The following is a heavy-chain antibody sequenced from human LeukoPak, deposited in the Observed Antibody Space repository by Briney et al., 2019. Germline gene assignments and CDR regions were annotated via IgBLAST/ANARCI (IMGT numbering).Heavy chain of an antibody. J-gene: IGHJ4*02. Sequence: SETLSLTCAVYGVSCDDYYCSWLRQPPGKGLEWIGEIHPSGIFYYNSSLMSRVTISIDTSKSQFSLRLTSVTAADTGFYYCARGRDRSKAGDHWGQGSLVTVSS. CDR1: GVSCDDYY. V-gene: IGHV4-34*01. CDR3: ARGRDRSKAGDH. D-gene: IGHD5-24*01. CDR2: IHPSGIF.